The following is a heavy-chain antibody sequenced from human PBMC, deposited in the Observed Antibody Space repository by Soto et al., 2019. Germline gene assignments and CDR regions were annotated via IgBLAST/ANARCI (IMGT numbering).Heavy chain of an antibody. CDR2: ISNSGVSI. CDR3: ASHQWPADY. V-gene: IGHV3-48*03. J-gene: IGHJ4*02. D-gene: IGHD6-19*01. Sequence: EVQLVESGGGLVQPGGSLRLSCAASGFTFSSFEMMWVRQAPGKGLEWISYISNSGVSISYADSVKGRFSISRDNAKNLLFLQMNNLSAEDTALYVCASHQWPADYCGQGTLVTVSA. CDR1: GFTFSSFE.